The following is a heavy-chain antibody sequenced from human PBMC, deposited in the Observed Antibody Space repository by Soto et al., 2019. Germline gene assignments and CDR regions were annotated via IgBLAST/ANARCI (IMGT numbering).Heavy chain of an antibody. V-gene: IGHV4-30-2*01. D-gene: IGHD6-13*01. Sequence: SETLSLTCAVSGGSISSGGYSWSWIRQPPGKGLEWIGYIYHSGSTYYNPSLKSRVTVSVDTSKNQFSLKLSSVTAADTAVYYCASLAAAGPYYFDYWGQGTLVTVSS. CDR3: ASLAAAGPYYFDY. CDR2: IYHSGST. J-gene: IGHJ4*02. CDR1: GGSISSGGYS.